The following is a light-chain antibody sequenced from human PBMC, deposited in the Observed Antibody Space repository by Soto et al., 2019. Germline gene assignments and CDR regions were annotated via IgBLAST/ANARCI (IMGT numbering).Light chain of an antibody. V-gene: IGKV1-5*03. Sequence: DIQMTQSPSTLSASVGDRVTITCRASQSVSTALAWWQQKPGQAPNLLIYTVSSLKSGVPSRFSASGSGTEFTLTVNRLQRDDFATYYCQQYYRYPPTFGGGTKVEIK. CDR2: TVS. CDR3: QQYYRYPPT. J-gene: IGKJ4*01. CDR1: QSVSTA.